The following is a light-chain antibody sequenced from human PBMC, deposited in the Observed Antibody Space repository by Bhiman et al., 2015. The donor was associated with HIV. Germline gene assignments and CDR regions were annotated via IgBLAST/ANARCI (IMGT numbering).Light chain of an antibody. CDR3: QAWDSSSHVV. V-gene: IGLV3-21*01. Sequence: SYLLTQPPSVSVAPGKTATITCGGDNIGSKSVHWYQQKPGQSPVLVIYQDMKRPSGIPERFSGSNSGNTATLTITGTQAMDEADYYCQAWDSSSHVVFGGGTKLTVL. J-gene: IGLJ2*01. CDR2: QDM. CDR1: NIGSKS.